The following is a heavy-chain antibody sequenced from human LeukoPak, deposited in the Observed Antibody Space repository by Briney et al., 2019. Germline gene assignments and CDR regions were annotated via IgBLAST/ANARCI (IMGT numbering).Heavy chain of an antibody. V-gene: IGHV4-39*07. CDR2: IYYSGST. J-gene: IGHJ4*02. CDR3: AGGHPIVGATTGGFDY. Sequence: SETLSLTCTVSGGSISSSSYYWGWIRQPPGKGLEWIGSIYYSGSTYYNPSLKSRVTISVDTSKNQFSLKLSSVTAADTAVYYCAGGHPIVGATTGGFDYWGQGTLVTVSS. CDR1: GGSISSSSYY. D-gene: IGHD1-26*01.